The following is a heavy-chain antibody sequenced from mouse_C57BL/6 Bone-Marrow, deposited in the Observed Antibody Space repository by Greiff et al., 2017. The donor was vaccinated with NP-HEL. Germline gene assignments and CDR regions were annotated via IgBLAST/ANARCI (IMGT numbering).Heavy chain of an antibody. Sequence: VQLQQPGAELVMPGASVKLSCKASGYTFTSYWMHWVKQRPGQGLEWIGEIDPSDSYTNYNQKFKGKSTLTVDKSSSTAYMQLSSLTSEDSAVYYCARGPGIYYGNLHLDYWGQGTTLTVSS. J-gene: IGHJ2*01. D-gene: IGHD2-1*01. CDR3: ARGPGIYYGNLHLDY. CDR1: GYTFTSYW. V-gene: IGHV1-69*01. CDR2: IDPSDSYT.